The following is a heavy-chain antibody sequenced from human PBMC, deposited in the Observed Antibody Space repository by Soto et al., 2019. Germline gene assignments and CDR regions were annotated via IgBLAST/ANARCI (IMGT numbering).Heavy chain of an antibody. V-gene: IGHV4-39*01. J-gene: IGHJ4*02. Sequence: PSETLSLTCTVSNGSISSGPYSWGWIRQPPGEGLEWIGTFHFSERTYYNPSLESRVTISVDTSKNQFSLKVTSVTVADTAVYYCTRRPSRDKVDYWSPGALVTVSS. CDR2: FHFSERT. CDR1: NGSISSGPYS. CDR3: TRRPSRDKVDY.